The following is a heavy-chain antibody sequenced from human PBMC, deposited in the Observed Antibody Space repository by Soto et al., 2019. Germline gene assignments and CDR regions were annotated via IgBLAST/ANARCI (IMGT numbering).Heavy chain of an antibody. CDR1: CGSISRGGYY. CDR3: ARDRGMTTGYMQPPDAFEI. J-gene: IGHJ3*02. CDR2: IYYSGST. V-gene: IGHV4-31*03. Sequence: SETLSLTCTVSCGSISRGGYYWSWIRQHPGEGLEWIGYIYYSGSTYYNPSLKSRVTISVDTSKNQFSLKLSSVTAADTAVYYCARDRGMTTGYMQPPDAFEIWGQGTMVTVSS. D-gene: IGHD3-9*01.